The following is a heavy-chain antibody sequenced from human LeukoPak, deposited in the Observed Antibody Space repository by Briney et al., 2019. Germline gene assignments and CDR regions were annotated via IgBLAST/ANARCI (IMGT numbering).Heavy chain of an antibody. D-gene: IGHD3-9*01. J-gene: IGHJ3*02. CDR3: AGGIPSNYYDILTGSTGAFDI. CDR1: GYTFTSYA. Sequence: ASVKVSCKASGYTFTSYAMNWVRQAPGQGLEWMGWINTNTGNPTYAQGFTGRFVFSLDTSVSTAYLQISSLKAEDTAVYYCAGGIPSNYYDILTGSTGAFDIWGQGTMVTVSS. V-gene: IGHV7-4-1*02. CDR2: INTNTGNP.